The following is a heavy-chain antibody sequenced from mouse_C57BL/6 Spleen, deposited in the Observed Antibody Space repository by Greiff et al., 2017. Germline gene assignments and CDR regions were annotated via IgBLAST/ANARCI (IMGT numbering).Heavy chain of an antibody. D-gene: IGHD3-2*02. CDR3: ARSLDSSGYVEMDY. CDR1: GYTFTDYY. V-gene: IGHV1-26*01. J-gene: IGHJ4*01. Sequence: VQLQQSGPELVKPGASVKISCKASGYTFTDYYMNWVKQSHGKSLEWIGDINPNNGGTSYNQKFKGKATLTVDKSSSTAYMELRSLTSEDSAVYYCARSLDSSGYVEMDYWGQGTSVTVSS. CDR2: INPNNGGT.